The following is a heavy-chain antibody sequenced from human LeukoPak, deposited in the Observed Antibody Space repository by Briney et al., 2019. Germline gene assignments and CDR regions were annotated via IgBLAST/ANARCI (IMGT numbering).Heavy chain of an antibody. D-gene: IGHD3-16*01. CDR1: GYTFSSYN. CDR3: VRTAGRRGLDLDY. V-gene: IGHV1-46*01. J-gene: IGHJ4*02. Sequence: GASVKVSCKASGYTFSSYNMHWARQVPGQGLEWMGIINPSGGSTSYAQKFQGRVTLTRDTSTSTVYMELSSLRSEDTAVYYCVRTAGRRGLDLDYWGQGTLVTVSS. CDR2: INPSGGST.